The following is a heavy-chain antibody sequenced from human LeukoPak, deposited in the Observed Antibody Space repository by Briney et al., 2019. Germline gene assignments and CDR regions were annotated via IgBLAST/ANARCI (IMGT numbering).Heavy chain of an antibody. CDR3: ARASGSNVASGH. D-gene: IGHD4-23*01. V-gene: IGHV3-66*01. CDR2: IYSGGST. Sequence: GGSLRLSCAASGFTVSSNYMSWVRQAPGKGLEWVSVIYSGGSTYYADSVKGRFTISRDNSKNTLYLQMNSLRAEDSAVYYCARASGSNVASGHWGQGTLVTVSS. CDR1: GFTVSSNY. J-gene: IGHJ4*02.